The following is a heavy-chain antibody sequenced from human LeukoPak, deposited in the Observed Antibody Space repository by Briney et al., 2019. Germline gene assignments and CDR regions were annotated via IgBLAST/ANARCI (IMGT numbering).Heavy chain of an antibody. CDR2: IKQDGSEK. V-gene: IGHV3-7*01. CDR3: ARSARDILTGYQPYYFDY. J-gene: IGHJ4*02. Sequence: PGGSLRLSCAASGFTFSSYEMNWVRQAPGKGLEWVANIKQDGSEKYYVDSVKGRFTISRDNAKNSLYLQMNSLRAEDTAVYYCARSARDILTGYQPYYFDYWGQGTLVTVSS. CDR1: GFTFSSYE. D-gene: IGHD3-9*01.